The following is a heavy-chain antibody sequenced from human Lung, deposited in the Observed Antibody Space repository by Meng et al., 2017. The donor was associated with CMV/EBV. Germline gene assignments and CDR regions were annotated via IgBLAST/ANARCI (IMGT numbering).Heavy chain of an antibody. J-gene: IGHJ4*02. CDR3: ARTGCSSSSCYDY. D-gene: IGHD2-2*01. Sequence: QVQLVESGGEVKKPGASVKVSCKASGYSFTTYAMHWVRQAPGQRLEWMGWINAGNGNTKYSEKFQSRVTITRDTAANTAYMELSSLRSEDTAVYYCARTGCSSSSCYDYWGQGTLVTVSS. CDR1: GYSFTTYA. V-gene: IGHV1-3*01. CDR2: INAGNGNT.